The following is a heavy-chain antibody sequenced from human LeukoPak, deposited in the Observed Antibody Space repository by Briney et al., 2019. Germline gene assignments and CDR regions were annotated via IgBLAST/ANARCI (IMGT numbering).Heavy chain of an antibody. D-gene: IGHD4-17*01. CDR1: GYTFTGYY. J-gene: IGHJ5*02. CDR2: SNPNSGGT. Sequence: ASVKVSCKASGYTFTGYYMHWVRQAPGQGLEWMGWSNPNSGGTNYAQKFQGRVTMTRDTSISTAYMELSRLRSDDTAVYYCARDRGTTVTTYWFDPWGQGTLVTVSS. CDR3: ARDRGTTVTTYWFDP. V-gene: IGHV1-2*02.